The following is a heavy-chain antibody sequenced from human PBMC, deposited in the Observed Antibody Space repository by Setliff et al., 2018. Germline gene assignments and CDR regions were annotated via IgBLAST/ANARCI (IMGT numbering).Heavy chain of an antibody. Sequence: PSETLSLTCTVSGYSISSDYYWGWIRQPPGKGLEWIGSIYHSGSTYYNPSLKSRVTISVDTSKNQFSLKLSSVTAADTAVYYCARGSPYGSGSYDFDYWGQGTLVTVSS. D-gene: IGHD3-10*01. CDR2: IYHSGST. V-gene: IGHV4-38-2*02. CDR3: ARGSPYGSGSYDFDY. CDR1: GYSISSDYY. J-gene: IGHJ4*02.